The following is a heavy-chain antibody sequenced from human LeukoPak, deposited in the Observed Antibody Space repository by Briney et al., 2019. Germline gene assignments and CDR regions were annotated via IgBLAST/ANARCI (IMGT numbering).Heavy chain of an antibody. D-gene: IGHD3-10*01. CDR3: ARLWFGDYYFDY. CDR1: GYTFTSYG. J-gene: IGHJ4*02. CDR2: ISAYNGNT. Sequence: ASVKVSCKASGYTFTSYGISWVRQARGQGLEWMGWISAYNGNTNYAQKLQGSVTMTTDTCTSTAYMELRSLRSDDTAVYYCARLWFGDYYFDYWGQGTLVTVSS. V-gene: IGHV1-18*01.